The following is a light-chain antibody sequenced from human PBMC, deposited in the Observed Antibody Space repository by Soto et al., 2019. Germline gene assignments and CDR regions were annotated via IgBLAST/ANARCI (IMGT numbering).Light chain of an antibody. CDR1: SSDIGAYDY. CDR3: SSYTAFTTYV. J-gene: IGLJ1*01. V-gene: IGLV2-14*01. Sequence: QSALTQPASLSGSPGQSITISCTGTSSDIGAYDYVSWFQQHPGKAPKLMISEVNNRPSGVSNRFSGSKSGNTAYLTISGLQVEDEAEYYCSSYTAFTTYVFGSGTKVTVL. CDR2: EVN.